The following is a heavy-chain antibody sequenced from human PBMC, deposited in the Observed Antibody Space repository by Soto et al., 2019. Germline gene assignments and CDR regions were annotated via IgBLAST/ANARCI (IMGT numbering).Heavy chain of an antibody. J-gene: IGHJ6*02. D-gene: IGHD6-19*01. CDR2: ISNDGSDI. CDR1: GFTFSDYA. CDR3: ARQKGRGIAVANGYYYYGMDV. V-gene: IGHV3-30*03. Sequence: GGSLRLSCAASGFTFSDYAMHWVRQAPGKGLEWVAVISNDGSDIYYADSVKGRFAISRDNSKNTLFLQMNSLRDEDTAVYYCARQKGRGIAVANGYYYYGMDVWGQGTTVTVSS.